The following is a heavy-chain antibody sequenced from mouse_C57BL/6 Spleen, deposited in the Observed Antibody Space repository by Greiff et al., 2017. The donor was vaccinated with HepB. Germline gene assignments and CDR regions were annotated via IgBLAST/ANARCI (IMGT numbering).Heavy chain of an antibody. CDR2: ISSGSSTI. CDR3: ARDYGSSYWYFDV. CDR1: GFTFSAYG. Sequence: LVASGGGLVKPGGSLKLSCAASGFTFSAYGMHWVRQAPEKGLEWVAYISSGSSTIYYADTVKGRFTISRDNAKNTLFLQMTSLRSEDTTMYYCARDYGSSYWYFDVWGTGTTVTVSS. V-gene: IGHV5-17*01. D-gene: IGHD1-1*01. J-gene: IGHJ1*03.